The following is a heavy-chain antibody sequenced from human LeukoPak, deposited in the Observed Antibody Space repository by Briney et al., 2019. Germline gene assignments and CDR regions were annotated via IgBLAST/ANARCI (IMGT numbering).Heavy chain of an antibody. Sequence: GGSLRLSCAASGFTFSDYAMSWVRQAPGKGLEWVSSISGSGGSTYYADSVKGRFTISRDNSKNTLYLQMNSLRAEDTAVYYCARSYYYDSSGYTDWGQGTLVTVSS. CDR2: ISGSGGST. J-gene: IGHJ4*02. CDR1: GFTFSDYA. D-gene: IGHD3-22*01. CDR3: ARSYYYDSSGYTD. V-gene: IGHV3-23*01.